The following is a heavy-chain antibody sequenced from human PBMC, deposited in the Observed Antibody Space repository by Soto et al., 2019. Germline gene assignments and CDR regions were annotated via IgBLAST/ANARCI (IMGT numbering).Heavy chain of an antibody. CDR1: GYSFPSYW. J-gene: IGHJ6*02. CDR2: IYPVDSDT. D-gene: IGHD3-10*01. CDR3: ARYTKPRYGSGSYYPRGYGMDV. V-gene: IGHV5-51*01. Sequence: PGESLKSSGKASGYSFPSYWIGWFRHVPGTGPEXTRIIYPVDSDTRYSPSFQGQVTISADKSISTAYLQWSSLKASDTAMYYCARYTKPRYGSGSYYPRGYGMDVWGQGTTVTVSS.